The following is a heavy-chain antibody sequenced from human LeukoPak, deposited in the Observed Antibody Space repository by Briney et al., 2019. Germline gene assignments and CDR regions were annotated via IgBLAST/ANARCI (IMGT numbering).Heavy chain of an antibody. CDR2: IYYSGST. Sequence: PSETLSLTCTVSGGSMSSYYWSWIRQPPGKGLEWIGYIYYSGSTNYNPSLKSRLTMSVDTSKNHFSLRLSSVTAADTAVYYCARLYGSGWYDGDYWGQGTLVTVSS. CDR1: GGSMSSYY. J-gene: IGHJ4*02. V-gene: IGHV4-59*08. CDR3: ARLYGSGWYDGDY. D-gene: IGHD6-19*01.